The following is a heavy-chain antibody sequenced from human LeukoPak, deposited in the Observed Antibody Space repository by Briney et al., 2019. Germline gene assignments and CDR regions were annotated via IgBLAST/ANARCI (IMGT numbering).Heavy chain of an antibody. CDR3: AKLGCSSTRCYINY. V-gene: IGHV3-30*18. CDR1: GFSFCTYG. D-gene: IGHD2-2*01. Sequence: PGGSLRLSCAASGFSFCTYGMRWVRQAPGKGLEWVAVISFDGSDQYYADSVKGRFTVSRDNSKNTLYLQMNSLRAEDTAVYYCAKLGCSSTRCYINYWGQGTLVTVSS. CDR2: ISFDGSDQ. J-gene: IGHJ4*02.